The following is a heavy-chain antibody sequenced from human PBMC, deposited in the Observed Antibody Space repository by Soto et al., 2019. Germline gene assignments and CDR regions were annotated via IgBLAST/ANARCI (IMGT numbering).Heavy chain of an antibody. CDR2: STHTGNT. CDR3: ARLAGSGSYLANYYGMDV. V-gene: IGHV1-18*01. J-gene: IGHJ6*02. Sequence: ASVKVSCKTSGYAFPHYVINWVRQAPGHGHEWMGFSTHTGNTNYAQKLQGRVTMTTDTSTTTAYMELRSLRSDDTAVYYCARLAGSGSYLANYYGMDVWGQGTTVTVSS. CDR1: GYAFPHYV. D-gene: IGHD1-26*01.